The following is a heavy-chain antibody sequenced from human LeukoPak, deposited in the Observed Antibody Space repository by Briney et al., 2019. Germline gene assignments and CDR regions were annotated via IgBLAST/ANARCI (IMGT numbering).Heavy chain of an antibody. V-gene: IGHV3-48*02. CDR1: GFTFSSYS. Sequence: GGSLRLSCAASGFTFSSYSMNWVRQAPGKGLEWVSHISSSRSSINYADSVKGRFTISRDNAKNSLYLQMNRLRDEETAVYYCARGPAALDYWSQGTLVTVSS. D-gene: IGHD2-2*01. CDR3: ARGPAALDY. CDR2: ISSSRSSI. J-gene: IGHJ4*02.